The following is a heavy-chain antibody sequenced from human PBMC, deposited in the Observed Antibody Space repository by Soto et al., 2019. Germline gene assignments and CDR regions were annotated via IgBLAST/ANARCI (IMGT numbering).Heavy chain of an antibody. D-gene: IGHD3-16*01. CDR1: GYSCISYW. J-gene: IGHJ4*02. CDR2: IFPADIDI. CDR3: VRQGLGELPSSPDV. Sequence: GESLKLSGKRSGYSCISYWIAWVRPMPGRGAEWMGMIFPADIDIRYSTSFEAHITISADTSTTTAFVQWSSLKAADTAIYYCVRQGLGELPSSPDVWGRGTVVTVSS. V-gene: IGHV5-51*01.